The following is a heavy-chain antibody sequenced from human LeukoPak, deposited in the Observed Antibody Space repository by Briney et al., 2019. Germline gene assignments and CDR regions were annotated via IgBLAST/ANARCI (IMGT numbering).Heavy chain of an antibody. V-gene: IGHV3-7*04. J-gene: IGHJ4*02. CDR3: ARGGYGDYIEYNFDY. Sequence: GGSLRLSCAASGFTFSTYWMTWVRQAPGKGLEWVANIKHDGSQKYSVDSMKGRFTISRDNAKSSLYLQMNSLRAEDTAVYYCARGGYGDYIEYNFDYWGQGTLVTVSS. CDR1: GFTFSTYW. CDR2: IKHDGSQK. D-gene: IGHD4-17*01.